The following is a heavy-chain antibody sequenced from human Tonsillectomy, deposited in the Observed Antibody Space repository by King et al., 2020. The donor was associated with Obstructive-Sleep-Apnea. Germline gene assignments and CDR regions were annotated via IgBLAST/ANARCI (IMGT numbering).Heavy chain of an antibody. V-gene: IGHV3-48*04. CDR2: ISGSGDDI. J-gene: IGHJ4*02. CDR1: AFILSSNA. D-gene: IGHD3-10*01. CDR3: AMGGGDGGDLPF. Sequence: VQLVESGGDLVPPGGSLRLSCAASAFILSSNAMNWVRQAPGKGLEWVSYISGSGDDIYYTDSVRGRFTISRDDAKNSLFLQMNSRRVEDTAVYCCAMGGGDGGDLPFWGRGPLVPVPS.